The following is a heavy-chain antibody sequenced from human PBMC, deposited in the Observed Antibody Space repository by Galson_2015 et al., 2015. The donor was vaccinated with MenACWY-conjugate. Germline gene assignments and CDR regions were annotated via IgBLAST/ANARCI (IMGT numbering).Heavy chain of an antibody. CDR2: ISGSGGST. J-gene: IGHJ3*02. CDR1: GFTFSSYA. D-gene: IGHD3-10*01. CDR3: AKDNRVLKAFDI. Sequence: SLRLSCAASGFTFSSYAMSWVRQAPGKGLEWVSAISGSGGSTYYADSVKGRFTISRDNSKNTLYLQMNSLRAEDTAVYYCAKDNRVLKAFDIWGQGTMVTVSS. V-gene: IGHV3-23*01.